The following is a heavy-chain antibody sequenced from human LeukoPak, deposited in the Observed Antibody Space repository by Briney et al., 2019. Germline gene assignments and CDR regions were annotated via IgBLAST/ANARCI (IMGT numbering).Heavy chain of an antibody. J-gene: IGHJ6*04. CDR3: AELGITMIGGV. CDR1: GFTFNSYS. Sequence: GGSLRLSCAASGFTFNSYSMNWVRQAPGRGLEWVSYISSSGSTIYYADSVKGRFTISRDNAKNSLYLQMNSLRAEDTAVYYCAELGITMIGGVWGKGTTVTISS. V-gene: IGHV3-48*04. CDR2: ISSSGSTI. D-gene: IGHD3-10*02.